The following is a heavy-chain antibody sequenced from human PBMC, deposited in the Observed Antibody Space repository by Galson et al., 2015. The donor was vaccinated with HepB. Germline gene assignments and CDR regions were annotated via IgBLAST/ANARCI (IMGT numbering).Heavy chain of an antibody. CDR1: GFTFSSYG. CDR2: ISYDGSNQ. Sequence: SLRLSCAASGFTFSSYGMHWVRQAPGKGLEWVAVISYDGSNQYYADSVKGRFPISRDNSKNTLYLQMNSLRAEDTAVYYCAKDKQWLSYYYYGIDVWGQGTTVTVSS. CDR3: AKDKQWLSYYYYGIDV. D-gene: IGHD6-19*01. J-gene: IGHJ6*02. V-gene: IGHV3-30*18.